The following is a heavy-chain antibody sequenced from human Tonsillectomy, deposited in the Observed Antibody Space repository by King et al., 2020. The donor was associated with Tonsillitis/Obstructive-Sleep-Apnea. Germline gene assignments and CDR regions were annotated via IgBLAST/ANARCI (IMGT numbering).Heavy chain of an antibody. J-gene: IGHJ4*02. CDR2: INHSGST. V-gene: IGHV4-34*01. CDR1: GGSFSGYY. CDR3: ARGQYYDILTGYYPGMFDY. Sequence: VQLQQWGAGLLKPLETLSLTCAVYGGSFSGYYWSWIRQPPGKGLEWIGEINHSGSTNYNPSLKSRVTISVDTSKNQFSLKLSSVTAADTAVYYCARGQYYDILTGYYPGMFDYWGQGTLVTVSS. D-gene: IGHD3-9*01.